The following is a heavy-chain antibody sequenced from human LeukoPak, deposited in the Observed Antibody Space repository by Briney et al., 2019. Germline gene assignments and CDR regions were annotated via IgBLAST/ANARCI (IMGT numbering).Heavy chain of an antibody. V-gene: IGHV1-69*05. CDR3: AAIYDFWSGYRSDY. D-gene: IGHD3-3*01. J-gene: IGHJ4*02. CDR1: GGTFSSYA. Sequence: WASVKVSCKASGGTFSSYAISWVRQAPGQGLEWMGGIIPIFGTANYAQKFQGRVTITTDESTSTAYMELSSLRSEDTAVYYCAAIYDFWSGYRSDYWGQGTLVTVSS. CDR2: IIPIFGTA.